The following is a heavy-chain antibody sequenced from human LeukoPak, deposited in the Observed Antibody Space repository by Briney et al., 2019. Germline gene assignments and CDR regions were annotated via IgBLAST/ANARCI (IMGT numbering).Heavy chain of an antibody. CDR2: IIPVFGTT. CDR1: GGTFSYFA. Sequence: SVKVSCKATGGTFSYFAISWVRQAPGQGLEWMGGIIPVFGTTDYPHKFQGRVTITADKSTRTAYMELSSLRSEDTAVYYCARDNDSRDPPHFDYWGQGTLVTVSS. D-gene: IGHD3-16*01. CDR3: ARDNDSRDPPHFDY. J-gene: IGHJ4*02. V-gene: IGHV1-69*06.